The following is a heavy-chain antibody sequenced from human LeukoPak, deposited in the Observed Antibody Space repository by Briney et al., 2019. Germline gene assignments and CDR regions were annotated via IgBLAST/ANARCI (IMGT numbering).Heavy chain of an antibody. Sequence: ASVKVSCKASGYTFTSCGISWVRHAPGQGLEWMGWISAYDGNTKYAQKLQGRVTMTTDTSTSTAYMELRSLGSDDTAVYFCARDPRTVVTSEALDYWGQGTLVTVSS. J-gene: IGHJ4*02. CDR1: GYTFTSCG. CDR3: ARDPRTVVTSEALDY. D-gene: IGHD4-23*01. CDR2: ISAYDGNT. V-gene: IGHV1-18*01.